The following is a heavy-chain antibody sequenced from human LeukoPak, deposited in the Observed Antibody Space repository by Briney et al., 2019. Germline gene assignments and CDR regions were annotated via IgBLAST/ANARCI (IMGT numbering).Heavy chain of an antibody. D-gene: IGHD3-22*01. J-gene: IGHJ4*02. V-gene: IGHV4-39*01. CDR2: IYYNGNT. CDR1: GGSISSSSYS. CDR3: ARLVSSGYYRFDY. Sequence: SETLSLTCTVSGGSISSSSYSWGWVRQPPGKGLEWIGNIYYNGNTYYNPSFRSRVTISVDTSKNQFSLKLSSVTAADTAVYYCARLVSSGYYRFDYWGQGTLVTVSS.